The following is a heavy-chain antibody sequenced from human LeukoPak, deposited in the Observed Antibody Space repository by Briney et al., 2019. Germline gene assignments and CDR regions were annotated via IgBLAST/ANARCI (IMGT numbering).Heavy chain of an antibody. Sequence: GGSLRLSCAASGFTFSSYAMHWVRQAPGKGLEWVAVISYDGSNKYYADSVKGRFTISRDNSKNTLYLQMNSLRAEDTAVYYCAREYSSSRGYYYYGMDVWGQGTTVTVSS. CDR3: AREYSSSRGYYYYGMDV. CDR2: ISYDGSNK. J-gene: IGHJ6*02. CDR1: GFTFSSYA. D-gene: IGHD6-13*01. V-gene: IGHV3-30-3*01.